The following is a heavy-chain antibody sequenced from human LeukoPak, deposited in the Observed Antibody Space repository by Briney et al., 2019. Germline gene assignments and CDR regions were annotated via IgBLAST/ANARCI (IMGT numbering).Heavy chain of an antibody. D-gene: IGHD3-10*01. CDR1: GFTFSSYG. V-gene: IGHV3-30*03. CDR3: AREGSRIFYYFDY. J-gene: IGHJ4*02. CDR2: ISYDGSNK. Sequence: GGSLRLSCAASGFTFSSYGMHWVRQAPGRGLEWVAVISYDGSNKYYADSVKGRFTISRDNSKNTLYLQMNSLRAEDTAVYYCAREGSRIFYYFDYWGQGTLVTVSS.